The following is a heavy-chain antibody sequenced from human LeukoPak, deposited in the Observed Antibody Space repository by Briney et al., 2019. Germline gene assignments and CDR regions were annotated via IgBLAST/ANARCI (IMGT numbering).Heavy chain of an antibody. J-gene: IGHJ4*02. Sequence: PGGSLRLSCAASGFTFSSSTMSWVRQAPGKGLEWVSSISGSGDSTWYADSVKGRFTISRDNSKNTLYLQMNSLRAEDTAVYYCANFNYTFDYWGQGTLVTVSS. CDR2: ISGSGDST. V-gene: IGHV3-23*01. CDR1: GFTFSSST. CDR3: ANFNYTFDY. D-gene: IGHD4-11*01.